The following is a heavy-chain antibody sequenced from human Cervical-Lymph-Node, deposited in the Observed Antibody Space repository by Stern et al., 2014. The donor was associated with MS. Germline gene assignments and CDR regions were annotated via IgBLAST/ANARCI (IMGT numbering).Heavy chain of an antibody. J-gene: IGHJ4*02. Sequence: QLVESGGGVVQPGTSLRLSCAASGFTFRSYGMHWVRQAPGTGLEWVALVWYDGSTAYYRNSVKGRFTISRDNSNNTLFLQMNSLTAEDTAVYYCARGHIPYAYNYLFDYWGQGTLVTVSS. CDR1: GFTFRSYG. CDR3: ARGHIPYAYNYLFDY. V-gene: IGHV3-33*01. CDR2: VWYDGSTA. D-gene: IGHD5-24*01.